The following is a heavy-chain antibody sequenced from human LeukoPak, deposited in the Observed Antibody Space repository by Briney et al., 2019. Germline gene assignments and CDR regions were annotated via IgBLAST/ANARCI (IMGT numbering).Heavy chain of an antibody. V-gene: IGHV5-51*01. CDR1: GYIFTNYY. Sequence: GESLNISCKGSGYIFTNYYIAWVRQMPGKGLEWMGIIYPGDSDTRYSPSFRGQVTISADKSISTAYLQWGGLKASDSAMYYCARMLGATTSHFDYWGQGTLVTVSS. J-gene: IGHJ4*02. D-gene: IGHD1-26*01. CDR3: ARMLGATTSHFDY. CDR2: IYPGDSDT.